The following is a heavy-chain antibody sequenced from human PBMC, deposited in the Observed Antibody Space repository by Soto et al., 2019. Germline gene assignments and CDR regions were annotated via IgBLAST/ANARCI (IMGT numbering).Heavy chain of an antibody. CDR3: ARDGIGHCSSTSCYTARVGYYYYGMDV. CDR2: IWYDGSNK. D-gene: IGHD2-2*02. Sequence: HPGGSLRLSCAASGFTFSSYGMHWVRQAPGKGLEWVAVIWYDGSNKYYADSVKGRFTISRDNSKNTLYLQMNSLRAEDTAVYYCARDGIGHCSSTSCYTARVGYYYYGMDVWGQGTTVTVSS. J-gene: IGHJ6*02. V-gene: IGHV3-33*01. CDR1: GFTFSSYG.